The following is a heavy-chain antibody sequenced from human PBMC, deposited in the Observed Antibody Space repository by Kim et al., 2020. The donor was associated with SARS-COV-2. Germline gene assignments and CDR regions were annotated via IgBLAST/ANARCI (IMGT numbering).Heavy chain of an antibody. Sequence: YNPPLERRVTISVDTSKNQFSLKLSSVTAADTAVYYCVRPPYYDFWSGYDWGQGTLVTVSS. J-gene: IGHJ4*02. D-gene: IGHD3-3*01. CDR3: VRPPYYDFWSGYD. V-gene: IGHV4-39*01.